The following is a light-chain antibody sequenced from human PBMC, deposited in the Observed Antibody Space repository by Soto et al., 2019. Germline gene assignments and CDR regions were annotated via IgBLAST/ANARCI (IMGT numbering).Light chain of an antibody. CDR2: KAS. CDR1: QNIRNW. Sequence: DIQLPQTPSTLYRSLGDRVTITCLASQNIRNWLAWYQQKPGKAPNPLIYKASTLKSGVPSRFSGSGSGTEFTLTISSLQPDDFATYYCQHYNSYSEASGQGVEVDIK. CDR3: QHYNSYSEA. J-gene: IGKJ1*01. V-gene: IGKV1-5*03.